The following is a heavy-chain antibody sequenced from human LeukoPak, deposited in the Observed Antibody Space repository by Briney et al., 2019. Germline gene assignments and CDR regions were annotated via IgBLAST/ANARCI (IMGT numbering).Heavy chain of an antibody. D-gene: IGHD5-18*01. CDR3: ARGAMVTYYYYYMDV. Sequence: GASVKVSCKASGGTFSSYAISWVRQAPGQGLEWMGRIIPIFGTANYAQKFQGRVTITTDEPTSTAYMELSSLRSEDTAVYYCARGAMVTYYYYYMDVWGKGTTVTVSS. J-gene: IGHJ6*03. V-gene: IGHV1-69*05. CDR2: IIPIFGTA. CDR1: GGTFSSYA.